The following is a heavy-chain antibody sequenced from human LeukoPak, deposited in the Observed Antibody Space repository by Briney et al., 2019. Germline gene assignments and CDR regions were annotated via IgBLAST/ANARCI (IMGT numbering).Heavy chain of an antibody. J-gene: IGHJ4*02. CDR2: ISGSGGST. Sequence: PGGSLRLSCAASGFTFSSYAMSWVRQAPGKGLEWLSAISGSGGSTYYADSVKGRFTISRDNSKNTLYLQMNSLRAEDTAVYYCAKGWTAMVPWCLDYWGQGTLVTVSS. CDR1: GFTFSSYA. CDR3: AKGWTAMVPWCLDY. D-gene: IGHD5-18*01. V-gene: IGHV3-23*01.